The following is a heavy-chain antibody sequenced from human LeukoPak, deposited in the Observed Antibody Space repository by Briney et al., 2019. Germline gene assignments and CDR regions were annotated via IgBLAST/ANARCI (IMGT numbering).Heavy chain of an antibody. CDR3: ARDLYSNTWYEGAFDI. J-gene: IGHJ3*02. Sequence: GGSLRLSCAASGFTFSSYSMNWVHQAPGKGLEWVSYISSSSGTMYYADSVKGRFTISRDNAKNSLYLQMNSLRAEDTAVYYCARDLYSNTWYEGAFDIWGQGTMVTVSS. CDR1: GFTFSSYS. D-gene: IGHD6-13*01. V-gene: IGHV3-48*04. CDR2: ISSSSGTM.